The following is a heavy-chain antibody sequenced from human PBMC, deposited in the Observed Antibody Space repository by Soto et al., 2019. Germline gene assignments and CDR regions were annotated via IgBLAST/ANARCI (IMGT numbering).Heavy chain of an antibody. V-gene: IGHV1-69*06. CDR1: GGTFSGHA. J-gene: IGHJ4*02. CDR2: LIPLFGTT. D-gene: IGHD2-15*01. CDR3: ARVPNLGYRVDS. Sequence: QVQLVQSGAEVKKPGSSVKVSCEASGGTFSGHAISWVRQAPGQGPEWMGGLIPLFGTTQHAQNFQDRLTITEDKSTSTASRELTSLRFKDPAIYYCARVPNLGYRVDSWGQGTLVTVSS.